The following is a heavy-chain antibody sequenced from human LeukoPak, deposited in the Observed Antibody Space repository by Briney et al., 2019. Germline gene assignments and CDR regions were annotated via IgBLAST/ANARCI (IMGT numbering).Heavy chain of an antibody. D-gene: IGHD7-27*01. Sequence: GGSLRLSCAASEFTVSSNYMSWVRQAPGKGLEWVSVIYSGGSTYYADSVKGRFSISRDNSKNTLYLQMNSLRAEDTAVYYCARGLTGGDGYFDYWGQGTLVTVSS. CDR1: EFTVSSNY. CDR2: IYSGGST. J-gene: IGHJ4*02. V-gene: IGHV3-66*01. CDR3: ARGLTGGDGYFDY.